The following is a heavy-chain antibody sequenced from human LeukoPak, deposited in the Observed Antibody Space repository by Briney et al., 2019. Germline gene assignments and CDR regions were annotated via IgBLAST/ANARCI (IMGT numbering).Heavy chain of an antibody. Sequence: ASVKVSCKASGGTFSSYAISWARQAPGQGLEWMGGIIPIFGTANYAQKFQGRVTITADESTSTAYMELSSLRSEDTAVYYCASGWHGDYVGWVYDAFDIWGQGTMVTVSS. D-gene: IGHD4-17*01. CDR3: ASGWHGDYVGWVYDAFDI. CDR1: GGTFSSYA. V-gene: IGHV1-69*13. J-gene: IGHJ3*02. CDR2: IIPIFGTA.